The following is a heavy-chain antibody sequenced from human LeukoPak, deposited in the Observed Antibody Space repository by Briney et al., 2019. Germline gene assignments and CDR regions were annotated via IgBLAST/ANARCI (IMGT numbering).Heavy chain of an antibody. J-gene: IGHJ4*02. D-gene: IGHD5-24*01. CDR3: ANYNFDY. CDR2: IYSGGST. Sequence: PGGSLRLSCAASGFTVSSNYMSWVRQTPGKGLEWVSVIYSGGSTYYADSVKGRFTISRDNPKNTLYLQMNSLRAQDTAVYYCANYNFDYWGQGTLVTVSS. V-gene: IGHV3-66*02. CDR1: GFTVSSNY.